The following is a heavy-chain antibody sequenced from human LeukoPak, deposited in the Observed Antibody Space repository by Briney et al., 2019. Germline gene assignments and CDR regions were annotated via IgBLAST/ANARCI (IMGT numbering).Heavy chain of an antibody. V-gene: IGHV3-33*01. J-gene: IGHJ4*02. CDR2: IWYDGINK. CDR1: GFNLRHPC. Sequence: GALRPLLNTAGFNLRHPCLPLGRQAPGQGLEWVAVIWYDGINKYYADSVKGRFTISRDNSKNTVNLQMNSLRADDTAVYYCARGGDYGDYWGQGTLVTVSS. D-gene: IGHD2-15*01. CDR3: ARGGDYGDY.